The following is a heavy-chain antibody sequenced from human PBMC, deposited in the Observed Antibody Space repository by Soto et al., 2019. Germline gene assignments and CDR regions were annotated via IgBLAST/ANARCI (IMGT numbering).Heavy chain of an antibody. CDR3: AKISSSWYFDY. CDR1: GFTFDDYA. V-gene: IGHV3-9*01. Sequence: GGSLRLSCAASGFTFDDYAMHWVRQAPGKGLEWVSGISWNSGSIGYADSVKGRFTISRDNAKNSLYLQMNSLRAEDTALYYCAKISSSWYFDYWGQGTLVTVSS. J-gene: IGHJ4*02. D-gene: IGHD6-13*01. CDR2: ISWNSGSI.